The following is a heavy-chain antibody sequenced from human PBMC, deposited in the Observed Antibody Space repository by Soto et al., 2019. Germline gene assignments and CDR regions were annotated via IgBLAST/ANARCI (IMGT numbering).Heavy chain of an antibody. V-gene: IGHV1-8*01. CDR3: ARLKPDYAVA. Sequence: QVQLVQSGAEVKKPGASVKVSCKASGYTFTSYDINWVRLAAGQGLEWMGWMNPNSGNTAYAQNLQGRDTMTKNTSISAAYMELNCLRCDQTTEYYCARLKPDYAVAWGQGTLVTVSS. D-gene: IGHD3-16*01. J-gene: IGHJ5*02. CDR1: GYTFTSYD. CDR2: MNPNSGNT.